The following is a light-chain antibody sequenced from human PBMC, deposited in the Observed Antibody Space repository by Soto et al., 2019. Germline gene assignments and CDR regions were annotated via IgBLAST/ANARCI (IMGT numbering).Light chain of an antibody. V-gene: IGKV3-20*01. J-gene: IGKJ2*01. Sequence: EIVLTQSPGTLSLSPGERATLSCRASQSVSSSYLACYQQKPGQAPRLLIYGASSRATGIPDRFSGSGSGTDFTLTISRLEPEDFAVYYCQQYGSSPPMYTFGQGNKLEIK. CDR1: QSVSSSY. CDR2: GAS. CDR3: QQYGSSPPMYT.